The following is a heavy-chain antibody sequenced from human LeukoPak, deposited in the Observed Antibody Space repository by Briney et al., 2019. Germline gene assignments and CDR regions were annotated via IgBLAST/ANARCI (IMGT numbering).Heavy chain of an antibody. D-gene: IGHD1-26*01. J-gene: IGHJ4*02. CDR3: AKDRSGSSDY. CDR2: ISYDGSNE. CDR1: GFTFSTYA. V-gene: IGHV3-30*04. Sequence: GGSLRLSCAASGFTFSTYAMHWVRQAPGKGLEWVAVISYDGSNEYYAELVKGRFTISRDNSKNTLYLQMNSLRAEDTAVYYCAKDRSGSSDYWGQGTLVTVSS.